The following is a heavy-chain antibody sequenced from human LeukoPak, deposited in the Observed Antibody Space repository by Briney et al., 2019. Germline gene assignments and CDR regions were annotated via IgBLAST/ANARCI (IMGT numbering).Heavy chain of an antibody. CDR1: GGSITSGNW. D-gene: IGHD6-13*01. Sequence: SETLSLTCAVSGGSITSGNWWSWVRQPPGKGLEWIGEIYHSGSTNYNPSLKSRVTISVDKSKNQFSLILNSVTAADTGVYYCARGVPAAGSIRFDPWGQGTLVTVSS. CDR3: ARGVPAAGSIRFDP. J-gene: IGHJ5*02. CDR2: IYHSGST. V-gene: IGHV4-4*02.